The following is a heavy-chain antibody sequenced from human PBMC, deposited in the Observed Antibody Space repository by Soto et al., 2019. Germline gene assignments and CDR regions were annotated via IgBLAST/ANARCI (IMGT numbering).Heavy chain of an antibody. CDR2: INTNTGNP. CDR3: ARDFDTAMVPGWYFDL. V-gene: IGHV7-4-1*01. D-gene: IGHD5-18*01. Sequence: ASVQVSCKASGYTFTSYAMNWVRQAPGQGLEWMGWINTNTGNPTYAQGFTGRFVFSLDTFVSTAYLQICSLKAEDTAVYYCARDFDTAMVPGWYFDLWGRGTLVTVSS. CDR1: GYTFTSYA. J-gene: IGHJ2*01.